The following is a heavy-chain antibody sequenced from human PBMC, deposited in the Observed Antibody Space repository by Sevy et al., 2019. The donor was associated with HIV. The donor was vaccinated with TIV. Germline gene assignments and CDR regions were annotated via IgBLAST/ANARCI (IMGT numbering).Heavy chain of an antibody. V-gene: IGHV3-49*03. J-gene: IGHJ4*02. CDR2: IRSKAYGGTT. CDR1: GFTFGDYA. D-gene: IGHD4-4*01. CDR3: TRDRGRLQGYYFDY. Sequence: GGSLRLSCTASGFTFGDYAMSWFRQAPGKGLEWVGFIRSKAYGGTTEYAASGKGRFTISRDDSKSIAYLQMNSLKTEDTAVYYCTRDRGRLQGYYFDYWGQGTLVTVSS.